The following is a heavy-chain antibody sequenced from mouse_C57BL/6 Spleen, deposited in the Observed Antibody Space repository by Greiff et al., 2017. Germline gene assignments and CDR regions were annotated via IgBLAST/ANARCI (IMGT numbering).Heavy chain of an antibody. CDR3: ARDDGYYDY. D-gene: IGHD2-3*01. CDR2: IWTGGGT. J-gene: IGHJ2*01. Sequence: VQLQQSGPGLVAPSPSLSITCTVSGFSLTSYAISWVRQPPGKGLEWLGVIWTGGGTNYNSALKSRLSISKDNSKRQVFLKMNSLQTDDTARYYCARDDGYYDYWGQGTTLTVSS. CDR1: GFSLTSYA. V-gene: IGHV2-9-1*01.